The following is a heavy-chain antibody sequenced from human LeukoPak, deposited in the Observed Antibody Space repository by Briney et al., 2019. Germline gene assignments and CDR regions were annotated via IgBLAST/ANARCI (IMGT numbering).Heavy chain of an antibody. CDR2: IVPISGTS. V-gene: IGHV1-69*13. CDR3: ARSYYDFWSGHKYWFDP. CDR1: GGTFSSYA. D-gene: IGHD3-3*01. Sequence: GASVKVSCKASGGTFSSYAISWVRQAPGQGLEWMGGIVPISGTSNYAQKFQGRVTITADESTSTAYMELSSLRSEDTAVYYCARSYYDFWSGHKYWFDPWGQGTLVTVSS. J-gene: IGHJ5*02.